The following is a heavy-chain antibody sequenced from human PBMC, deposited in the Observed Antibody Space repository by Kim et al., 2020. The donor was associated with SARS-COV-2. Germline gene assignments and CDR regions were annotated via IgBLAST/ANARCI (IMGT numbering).Heavy chain of an antibody. CDR2: ISYDGSNK. CDR3: AKGDYGSGSQGDY. Sequence: GGSLRLSCAASGFTFSSYGMHWVRQAPGKGLEWVAVISYDGSNKYYADSVKGRFTISRDNSKNTLYLQMSSLRAEDTAVYYCAKGDYGSGSQGDYWGQGTLVTVSS. CDR1: GFTFSSYG. D-gene: IGHD3-10*01. J-gene: IGHJ4*02. V-gene: IGHV3-30*18.